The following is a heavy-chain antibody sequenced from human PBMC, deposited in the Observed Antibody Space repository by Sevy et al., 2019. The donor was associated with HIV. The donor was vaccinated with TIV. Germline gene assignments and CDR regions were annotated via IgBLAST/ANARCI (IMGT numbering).Heavy chain of an antibody. D-gene: IGHD3-10*01. CDR2: ISSNGGST. J-gene: IGHJ3*02. Sequence: GGSLRLSCSASGFTFSSYAMHWVRQAPGKGLEYVSAISSNGGSTYYANSVKGRFTISIDNSKNTLYFQMSSLRAEDTVVYYCVKDAGGPAAMVRGVSAFDIWGQGTMVTVSS. CDR1: GFTFSSYA. CDR3: VKDAGGPAAMVRGVSAFDI. V-gene: IGHV3-64D*06.